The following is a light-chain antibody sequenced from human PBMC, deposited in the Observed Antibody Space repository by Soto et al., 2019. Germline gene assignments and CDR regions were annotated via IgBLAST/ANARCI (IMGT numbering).Light chain of an antibody. CDR2: GAS. CDR1: QSVSSNY. V-gene: IGKV3-20*01. J-gene: IGKJ1*01. CDR3: QQYGSSPWT. Sequence: ASQSVSSNYLAWYQQKPGQAPRPLIYGASSRATGIPDRFSGSGAGTDFTLTISRLEPEDFAVYYCQQYGSSPWTFGQGTKVXI.